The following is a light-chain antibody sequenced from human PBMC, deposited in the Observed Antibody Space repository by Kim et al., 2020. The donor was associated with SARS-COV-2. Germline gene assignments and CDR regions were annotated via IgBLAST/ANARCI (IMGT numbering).Light chain of an antibody. CDR1: SLRSFY. CDR2: EKK. J-gene: IGLJ2*01. Sequence: SSELTQDPAVSVALGQTVRITCQGDSLRSFYASWYQQKPGQAPVLVIYEKKNRPSGIPDRFSGSTSGNTASLTITGAQAEDEADYYCNSRDSSGNHLVFGGGTKLTVL. CDR3: NSRDSSGNHLV. V-gene: IGLV3-19*01.